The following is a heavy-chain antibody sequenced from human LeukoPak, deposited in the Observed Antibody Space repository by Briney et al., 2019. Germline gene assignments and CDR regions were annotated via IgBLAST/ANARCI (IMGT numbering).Heavy chain of an antibody. CDR2: ISGSGGST. CDR1: GLSFSTYS. Sequence: GGSLRLSCAASGLSFSTYSMNWVRQAPGKGLEWVSAISGSGGSTYYADSVKGRFTISRDNSKNTLYLQMNSLRAEDTAVYYCAKVRADSIRAGAFDIWGQGTLVTVSS. D-gene: IGHD3-22*01. CDR3: AKVRADSIRAGAFDI. J-gene: IGHJ4*02. V-gene: IGHV3-23*01.